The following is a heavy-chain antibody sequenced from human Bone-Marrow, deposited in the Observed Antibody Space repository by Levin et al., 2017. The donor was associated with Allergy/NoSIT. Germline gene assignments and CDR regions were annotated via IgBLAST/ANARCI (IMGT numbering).Heavy chain of an antibody. CDR3: ARNLYGMDV. Sequence: ASVKVSCKASGYTFTDYWMHWVRQVPGQGPEWVGWINPDSGDTNYAQRFLGRVTLTRDTSISTVYMEMSRLTSDDTAVYSCARNLYGMDVWGQGTTVTVSS. J-gene: IGHJ6*02. CDR2: INPDSGDT. V-gene: IGHV1-2*02. CDR1: GYTFTDYW.